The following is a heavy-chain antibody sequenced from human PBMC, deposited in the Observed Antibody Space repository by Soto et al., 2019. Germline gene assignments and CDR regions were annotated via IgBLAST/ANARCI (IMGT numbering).Heavy chain of an antibody. D-gene: IGHD6-6*01. V-gene: IGHV3-53*01. Sequence: GSLRLTCAASGFTVSSNYMNWVRQAPGKGLEWVSIIYSDGTTSYADSVKGRFTISRDNFKNTLHLQMNSLRAEDTAVYYCAILSNWGQGTLVTVSS. CDR2: IYSDGTT. CDR3: AILSN. J-gene: IGHJ4*02. CDR1: GFTVSSNY.